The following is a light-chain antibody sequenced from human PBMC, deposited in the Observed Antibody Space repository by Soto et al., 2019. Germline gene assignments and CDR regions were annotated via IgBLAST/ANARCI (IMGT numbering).Light chain of an antibody. CDR2: NAS. Sequence: DIQMTQSPSTLSASVGDRVIITCRASQSISFYLAWYQQKPGKAPKVLIWNASTLQRGVPSRFSGSGSGTEFTLTISSLQPDDFATYYCQQYNAYSTWTFGQGTKVDIK. V-gene: IGKV1-5*01. CDR3: QQYNAYSTWT. J-gene: IGKJ1*01. CDR1: QSISFY.